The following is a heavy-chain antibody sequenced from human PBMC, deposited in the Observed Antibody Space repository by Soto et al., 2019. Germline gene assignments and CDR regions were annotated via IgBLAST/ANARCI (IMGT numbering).Heavy chain of an antibody. CDR3: AGAPLYNWNSRYFDY. J-gene: IGHJ4*02. V-gene: IGHV1-18*04. Sequence: QVQLVQSGAEVKKPGASVKVSCKASGYTFTSYGISWVRQAPGRGLEWMGWISAYNGNTNYAQKLQGRVTMTTDTSTSTAYMELRSLRSDDTAVYYCAGAPLYNWNSRYFDYWVQGTLDTVSS. D-gene: IGHD1-7*01. CDR1: GYTFTSYG. CDR2: ISAYNGNT.